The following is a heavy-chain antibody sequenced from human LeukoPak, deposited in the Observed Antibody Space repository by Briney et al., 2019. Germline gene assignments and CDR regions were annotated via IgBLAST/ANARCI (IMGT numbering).Heavy chain of an antibody. J-gene: IGHJ4*02. V-gene: IGHV3-21*01. D-gene: IGHD1-26*01. Sequence: GGSLRLSCVASGFTFSSYSMNWVRQAPGKGLEWVSYISSSSSYIYYADSVQGRFTISRDNAKNSLYLQMNSLRAEDTAVYYCARDHSGNYGAPDYWGQGTLVTVSS. CDR2: ISSSSSYI. CDR1: GFTFSSYS. CDR3: ARDHSGNYGAPDY.